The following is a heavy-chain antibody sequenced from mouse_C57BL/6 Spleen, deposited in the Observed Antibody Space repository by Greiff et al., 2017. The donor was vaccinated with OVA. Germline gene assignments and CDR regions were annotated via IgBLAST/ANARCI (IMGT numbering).Heavy chain of an antibody. D-gene: IGHD2-9*01. CDR2: ISDGSSYT. Sequence: EVQVVESGGGLVKPGGSLKLSCAASGFTFSSYAMSWVRQTPEKRLEWVATISDGSSYTYYPDNVKGRFTISRDNAKNNLYLQMSHLKSEDTAMYYCARSYYGFDKAWFAYWGQGTLVTVSA. CDR1: GFTFSSYA. CDR3: ARSYYGFDKAWFAY. J-gene: IGHJ3*01. V-gene: IGHV5-4*01.